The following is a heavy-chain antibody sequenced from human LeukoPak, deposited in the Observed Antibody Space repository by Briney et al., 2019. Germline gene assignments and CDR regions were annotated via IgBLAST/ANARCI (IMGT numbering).Heavy chain of an antibody. CDR3: ARERGYNWNDNHAFDI. Sequence: GGSLRLSCVASGFTFSSYAMNWVRQAPGKGLEWVSAISGSGDITYNADSVKGRFTISRDNSKNTLYLQMNSLRAEDTAVYYCARERGYNWNDNHAFDIWGQGTMVTVSS. V-gene: IGHV3-23*01. D-gene: IGHD1-1*01. J-gene: IGHJ3*02. CDR2: ISGSGDIT. CDR1: GFTFSSYA.